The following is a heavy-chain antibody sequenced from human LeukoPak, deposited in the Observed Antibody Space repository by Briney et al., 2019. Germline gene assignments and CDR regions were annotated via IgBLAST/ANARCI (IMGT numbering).Heavy chain of an antibody. D-gene: IGHD6-13*01. V-gene: IGHV3-66*01. CDR2: IYSGGAT. CDR3: ARDPSAVALGTYG. J-gene: IGHJ4*02. CDR1: GVTVGNNY. Sequence: GGSLRLSCAASGVTVGNNYMIWVRQAPGKGLEWVSRIYSGGATNYADSVKGRFTISRDSFKNTLFLQLNGLRAEDTAVYYCARDPSAVALGTYGWGQGTLVTVSS.